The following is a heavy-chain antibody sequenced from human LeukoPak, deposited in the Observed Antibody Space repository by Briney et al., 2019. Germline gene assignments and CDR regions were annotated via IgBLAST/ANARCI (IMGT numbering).Heavy chain of an antibody. J-gene: IGHJ4*02. CDR2: IRGKAYGGTT. CDR1: GFTFGDYA. Sequence: PGRSLRLSCTASGFTFGDYAMSWVRQAPGKGLEWVGFIRGKAYGGTTEYAASVKGRFTISRDDSKSIAYLQMNSLKTEDTAVYYCTRVNYDYVWGSYPCTFDYWGQGTLVTVSS. V-gene: IGHV3-49*04. CDR3: TRVNYDYVWGSYPCTFDY. D-gene: IGHD3-16*02.